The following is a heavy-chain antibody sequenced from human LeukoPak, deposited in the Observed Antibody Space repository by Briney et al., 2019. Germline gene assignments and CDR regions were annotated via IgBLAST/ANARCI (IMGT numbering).Heavy chain of an antibody. CDR3: AKDRGYGSGSYYILMS. CDR2: ISYDGSNK. J-gene: IGHJ5*02. Sequence: PGGSLRLSCAASGFTFSSYAMHWVRQAPGKGLEWVAVISYDGSNKYYADSVKGRLTISRDNSKNTLYLQMNSLRAEDTAVYYCAKDRGYGSGSYYILMSWGQGTQVTVSS. CDR1: GFTFSSYA. D-gene: IGHD3-10*01. V-gene: IGHV3-30*04.